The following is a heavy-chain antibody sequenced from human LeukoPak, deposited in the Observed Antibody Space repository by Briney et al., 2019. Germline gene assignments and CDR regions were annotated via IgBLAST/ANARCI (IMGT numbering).Heavy chain of an antibody. D-gene: IGHD1-7*01. Sequence: GGSLRLSCAASGFTFSNYGMHWVRQAPGKGLEWVAVIWYDGSNKYCADSVKGRFTISRDNSKNTLYLQINSLRAEDTAMYYCAIELPPVVNYRFDHWGQGTLVTVSS. CDR3: AIELPPVVNYRFDH. CDR2: IWYDGSNK. V-gene: IGHV3-33*01. CDR1: GFTFSNYG. J-gene: IGHJ5*02.